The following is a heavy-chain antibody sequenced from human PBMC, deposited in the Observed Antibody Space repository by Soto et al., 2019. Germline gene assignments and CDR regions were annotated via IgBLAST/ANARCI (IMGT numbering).Heavy chain of an antibody. V-gene: IGHV3-23*01. CDR3: AKHGPQYSCSLTHY. D-gene: IGHD6-13*01. CDR1: GFTFNNYA. Sequence: EVQLLESGGGLVQPGESLRLSCAGSGFTFNNYAMTWVRQAPGKGPEWVSAISGGGDTTYYADSVKGRFTISRDNSKNTLYLQMNSLRAEDTAVYYCAKHGPQYSCSLTHYWGQGTLVTVSS. J-gene: IGHJ4*02. CDR2: ISGGGDTT.